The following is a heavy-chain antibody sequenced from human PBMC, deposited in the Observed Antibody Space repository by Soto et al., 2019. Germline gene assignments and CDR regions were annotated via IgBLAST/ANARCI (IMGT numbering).Heavy chain of an antibody. V-gene: IGHV4-39*02. D-gene: IGHD5-18*01. CDR2: MYYSGGT. CDR3: ARDSGYSYGRPDY. J-gene: IGHJ4*02. Sequence: SETLSLTCSVSGGSISGSSYYWGWIRQPPGKGLEWMGSMYYSGGTYYNPSLKSRVTISVDTPKNQFSLKLSSVTAVDTAVYYCARDSGYSYGRPDYWGQGILVTVSS. CDR1: GGSISGSSYY.